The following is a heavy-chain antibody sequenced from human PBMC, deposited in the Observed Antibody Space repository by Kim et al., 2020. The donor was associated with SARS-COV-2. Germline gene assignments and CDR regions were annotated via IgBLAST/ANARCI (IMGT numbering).Heavy chain of an antibody. CDR3: TTAPCITMIVENYYGMDV. J-gene: IGHJ6*02. CDR1: GFTFSNAW. Sequence: GGSLRLSCAASGFTFSNAWMSWVRQAPGKGLEWVGRIKSKTDGGTTDYAAPVKGRFTISRDDSKNTLYLQMNSLKTEDTAVYYCTTAPCITMIVENYYGMDVWGQGTTVTVSS. D-gene: IGHD3-22*01. V-gene: IGHV3-15*01. CDR2: IKSKTDGGTT.